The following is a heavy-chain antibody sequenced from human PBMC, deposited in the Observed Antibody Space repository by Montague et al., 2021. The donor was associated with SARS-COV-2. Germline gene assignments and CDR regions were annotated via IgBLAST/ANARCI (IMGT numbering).Heavy chain of an antibody. CDR1: GGSISSSSYY. CDR2: IYYSGST. V-gene: IGHV4-39*01. D-gene: IGHD6-13*01. CDR3: ARHLKVPYYIAAAGAHDY. Sequence: SETLSLTCTVSGGSISSSSYYWGWLRQPPGKGLEWIGSIYYSGSTYYNPSLKSRVTISVDTSKNQFSLKLSSVTAADTAVYYCARHLKVPYYIAAAGAHDYWGQGTLVTVSS. J-gene: IGHJ4*02.